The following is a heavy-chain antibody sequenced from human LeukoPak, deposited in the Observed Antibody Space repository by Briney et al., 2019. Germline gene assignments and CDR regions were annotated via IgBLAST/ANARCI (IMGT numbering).Heavy chain of an antibody. Sequence: ASVKVSCKASGYTFTNYDINWVRQATGQGLEWMGWMNPNSGNTGSAQKFQGRVSMTRNTSISTAYMELSSLRSEDTAVYYCAKGGVGVTPEFDYWGQGTLATVSS. CDR2: MNPNSGNT. D-gene: IGHD1-26*01. CDR1: GYTFTNYD. CDR3: AKGGVGVTPEFDY. J-gene: IGHJ4*02. V-gene: IGHV1-8*01.